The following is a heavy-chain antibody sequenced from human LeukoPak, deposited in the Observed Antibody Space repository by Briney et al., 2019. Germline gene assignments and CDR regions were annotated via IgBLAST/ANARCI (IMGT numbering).Heavy chain of an antibody. CDR1: GYTFTSYG. V-gene: IGHV1-18*01. Sequence: ASVKVSCKASGYTFTSYGISWVRQAPGQGPEWMGWISAYNGNTNYAQKLQGRVTMTTDTSTSTAYMELRSPRSDDTAVYYCARAAFWSGYPYYFDYWGQGTLATVSS. J-gene: IGHJ4*02. D-gene: IGHD3-3*01. CDR3: ARAAFWSGYPYYFDY. CDR2: ISAYNGNT.